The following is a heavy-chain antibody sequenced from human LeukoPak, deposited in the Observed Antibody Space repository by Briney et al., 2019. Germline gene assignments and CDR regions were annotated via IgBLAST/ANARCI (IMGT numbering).Heavy chain of an antibody. J-gene: IGHJ5*02. CDR3: ARDLNNGSYHWFDP. Sequence: GGSLRLSCAASGFTFSSYAMHWVRQAPGKGLEWVAVISYDGSNKYYADSVKGRFTISRDNSKNTLYLQMNSLRAEDTAIYYCARDLNNGSYHWFDPWGQGTLVTVSS. CDR1: GFTFSSYA. CDR2: ISYDGSNK. D-gene: IGHD1-26*01. V-gene: IGHV3-30-3*01.